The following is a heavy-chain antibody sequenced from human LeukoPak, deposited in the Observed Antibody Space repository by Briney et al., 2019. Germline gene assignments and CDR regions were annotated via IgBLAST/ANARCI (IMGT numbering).Heavy chain of an antibody. CDR1: GYIFTSYW. D-gene: IGHD6-19*01. V-gene: IGHV5-51*01. CDR2: IYPGDSAT. Sequence: HGESLKISCKGSGYIFTSYWIAWVRQMPGKGLEWMGIIYPGDSATRYSPSFQGQVTISADKSISTAYLQWSSLKASDTAMYYCARNTSGWMNYWGQGTLVTVSS. CDR3: ARNTSGWMNY. J-gene: IGHJ4*02.